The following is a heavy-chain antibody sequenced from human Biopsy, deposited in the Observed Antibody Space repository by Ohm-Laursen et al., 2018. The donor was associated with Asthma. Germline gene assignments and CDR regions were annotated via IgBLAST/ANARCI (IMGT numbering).Heavy chain of an antibody. CDR1: GGSFSNFA. CDR2: ILTKFDIT. V-gene: IGHV1-69*04. Sequence: SVKVSCKASGGSFSNFAFSWVRQAPGHGLEWMGTILTKFDITSYAEKFQGRVTITAGKSTSTTYMELSRLRSEDTAVYYCARSYDTDSYPVLVLDYWGQGTLVTVSS. J-gene: IGHJ4*02. CDR3: ARSYDTDSYPVLVLDY. D-gene: IGHD3-22*01.